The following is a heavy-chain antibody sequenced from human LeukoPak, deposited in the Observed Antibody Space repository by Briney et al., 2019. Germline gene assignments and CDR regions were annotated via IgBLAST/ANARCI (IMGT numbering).Heavy chain of an antibody. V-gene: IGHV4-31*03. CDR2: IYYSGST. D-gene: IGHD3-3*01. Sequence: SETLSLTCTVSGGSISSGGYYWSWIRQHPGKGLEWIGYIYYSGSTYYNPSLKSRVTISVDTSKNQFSLKLSSVTAADTAVYYCARVPLDYDFGLDYWGQGTLVTVSS. J-gene: IGHJ4*02. CDR1: GGSISSGGYY. CDR3: ARVPLDYDFGLDY.